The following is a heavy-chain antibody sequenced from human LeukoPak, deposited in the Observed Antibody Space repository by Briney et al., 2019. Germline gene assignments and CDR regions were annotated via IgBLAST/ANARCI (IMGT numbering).Heavy chain of an antibody. CDR3: ARKGIGSSRYQNMDV. Sequence: GGSLRLSCAASGFTFSSYAMSWVRQAPGKGLEWVSAISGSGGSTYYADSVKGRFTVSRDTSKNTLYLQMNSLRAEDTAVYYCARKGIGSSRYQNMDVWGKGTTVTVSS. CDR1: GFTFSSYA. J-gene: IGHJ6*03. V-gene: IGHV3-23*01. D-gene: IGHD6-25*01. CDR2: ISGSGGST.